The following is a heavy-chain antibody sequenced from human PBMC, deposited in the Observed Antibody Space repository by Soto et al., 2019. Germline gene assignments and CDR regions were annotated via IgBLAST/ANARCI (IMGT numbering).Heavy chain of an antibody. V-gene: IGHV3-15*07. J-gene: IGHJ5*02. D-gene: IGHD3-10*01. CDR1: GFTFSNAW. Sequence: GSLRLSCAASGFTFSNAWMNWVRQAPGKGLEWVGRIKSNTDGGTTDFAAPVKGRFTISRDDSKNTLYLQMNSLKTEDTAVYYCGIYYYGSGSIPRGWFDPWGQGTLVTVSS. CDR2: IKSNTDGGTT. CDR3: GIYYYGSGSIPRGWFDP.